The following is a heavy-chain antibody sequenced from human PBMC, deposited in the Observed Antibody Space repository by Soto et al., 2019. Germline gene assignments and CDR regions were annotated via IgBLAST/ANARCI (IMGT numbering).Heavy chain of an antibody. J-gene: IGHJ4*02. V-gene: IGHV4-59*01. CDR1: GDSITGSY. CDR3: ARDMPYAAGSLAGCDH. D-gene: IGHD1-26*01. Sequence: QVQLRESGPGLVKPSETLSLTCTVSGDSITGSYWSWIRQPPGKTLEWIGYIYHSGTTTYNPSLKSRVSISVDTSKNQFSLRLTSVIAADTAVYYCARDMPYAAGSLAGCDHWGQGILVTVSS. CDR2: IYHSGTT.